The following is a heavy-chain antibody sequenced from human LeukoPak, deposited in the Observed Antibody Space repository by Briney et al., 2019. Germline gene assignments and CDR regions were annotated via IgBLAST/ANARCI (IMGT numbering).Heavy chain of an antibody. Sequence: GESLKISCKGSGYSFTTYWIGWVRQMPGKGLEWMGIIYPGDSGTRYSPSFQGQVTTSADKSISTAYLQWSSLKASDTAMYYCARQYSDSGDWYYFDHWGQGTLVTVSS. V-gene: IGHV5-51*01. CDR1: GYSFTTYW. D-gene: IGHD6-19*01. J-gene: IGHJ4*02. CDR3: ARQYSDSGDWYYFDH. CDR2: IYPGDSGT.